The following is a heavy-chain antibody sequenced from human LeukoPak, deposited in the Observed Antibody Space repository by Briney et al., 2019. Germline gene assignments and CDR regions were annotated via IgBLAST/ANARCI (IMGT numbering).Heavy chain of an antibody. J-gene: IGHJ6*03. CDR2: ISWKSGSI. D-gene: IGHD3-10*01. CDR1: GFTFSSYA. Sequence: PGGPLRPSCGASGFTFSSYAMHWVRQAPGKGVVCVSGISWKSGSIGYADYVKGRFTISRDNAKNPLYLQVNSLRAEDTAVYYCAKQSSGSYYYYYYYYMDVWGKGTTVTVSS. CDR3: AKQSSGSYYYYYYYYMDV. V-gene: IGHV3-9*01.